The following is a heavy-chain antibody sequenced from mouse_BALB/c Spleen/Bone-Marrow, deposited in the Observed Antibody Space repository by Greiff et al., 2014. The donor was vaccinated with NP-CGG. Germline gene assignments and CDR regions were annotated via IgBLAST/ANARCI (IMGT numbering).Heavy chain of an antibody. CDR3: ARAITDAMDY. D-gene: IGHD2-4*01. V-gene: IGHV1-54*01. J-gene: IGHJ4*01. CDR1: GYAFTNYL. Sequence: VNLVESGAELVRPGTSVKVSCKGSGYAFTNYLIEWVKQRPGQGLEWIGVINSGSGGTKYNEKFKGKATLTADKSSSTAYMQLSSLTSDDSAVYFCARAITDAMDYWGQGTSATVSS. CDR2: INSGSGGT.